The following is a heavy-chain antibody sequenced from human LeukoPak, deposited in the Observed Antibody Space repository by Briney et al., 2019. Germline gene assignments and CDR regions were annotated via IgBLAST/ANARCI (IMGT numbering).Heavy chain of an antibody. V-gene: IGHV1-8*01. CDR2: MNPNSGNT. Sequence: ASVKVSCKASGYTFTSYDINWVRQATGQGLEWMGWMNPNSGNTGYAQKFQGRVTMTRNTSISTAYMELSRLRSDDTAVYYCARDESSSGPFDYWGQGTLVTVSS. CDR1: GYTFTSYD. J-gene: IGHJ4*02. D-gene: IGHD3-22*01. CDR3: ARDESSSGPFDY.